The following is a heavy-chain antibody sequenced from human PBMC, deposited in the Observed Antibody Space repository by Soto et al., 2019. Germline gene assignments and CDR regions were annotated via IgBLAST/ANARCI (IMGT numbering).Heavy chain of an antibody. Sequence: SETLSLTCTVSGGSISSGAYWWSWFRQRPGKGLEWIGYIYYSGITYYSPSLKSRVTISVDTSKNQFSLKLGSVTAADTAVYFCARGLTPYYYDSSGYFAPTPHFDYWGRGSLVTVSS. CDR2: IYYSGIT. CDR1: GGSISSGAYW. D-gene: IGHD3-22*01. V-gene: IGHV4-31*03. J-gene: IGHJ4*02. CDR3: ARGLTPYYYDSSGYFAPTPHFDY.